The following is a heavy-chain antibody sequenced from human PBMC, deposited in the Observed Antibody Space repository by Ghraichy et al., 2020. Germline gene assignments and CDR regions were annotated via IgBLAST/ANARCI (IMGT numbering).Heavy chain of an antibody. D-gene: IGHD5-24*01. Sequence: SQTLSLTCTVSGGSISSYYWSWIRQPPGKGLECIGYIYYTGNTNYNPSLKSRVTISVDTSKNQFSLKLSSVTAADTAVYYCARRDGYNSYYFDYWGQGTLVTVSS. CDR1: GGSISSYY. CDR3: ARRDGYNSYYFDY. V-gene: IGHV4-59*01. J-gene: IGHJ4*02. CDR2: IYYTGNT.